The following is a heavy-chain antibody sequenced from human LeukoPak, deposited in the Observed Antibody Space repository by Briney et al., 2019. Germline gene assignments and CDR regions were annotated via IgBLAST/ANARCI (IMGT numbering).Heavy chain of an antibody. D-gene: IGHD3-3*01. J-gene: IGHJ4*02. Sequence: PARYLRLYCAASGFTFDDYAMHWVRQAPGNGLEWVSGTSWNSGSIGYADSVKGRFTISRENSKNMLYLQVNSLRAEDTGVYYCARDGPHYDIDYWGQGTLVTVSS. V-gene: IGHV3-9*01. CDR2: TSWNSGSI. CDR3: ARDGPHYDIDY. CDR1: GFTFDDYA.